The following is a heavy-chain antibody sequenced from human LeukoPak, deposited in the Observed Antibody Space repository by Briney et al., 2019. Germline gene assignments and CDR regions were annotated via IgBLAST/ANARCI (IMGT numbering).Heavy chain of an antibody. J-gene: IGHJ4*02. CDR2: IIPIFGTA. CDR3: ARDPGLAAGSSGSFDY. Sequence: SCAASGGTFSSYAISWVRQAPGQGLEWMGGIIPIFGTANYARKFQGRVTITADESTSTAYMELSSLRSEDTAVYYCARDPGLAAGSSGSFDYWGQGTLVTVSS. CDR1: GGTFSSYA. D-gene: IGHD6-19*01. V-gene: IGHV1-69*01.